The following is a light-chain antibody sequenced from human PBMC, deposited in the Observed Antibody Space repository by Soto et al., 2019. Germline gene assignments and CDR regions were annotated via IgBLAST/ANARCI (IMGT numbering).Light chain of an antibody. V-gene: IGLV1-44*01. CDR2: NNN. CDR1: TSNIGSKT. J-gene: IGLJ1*01. Sequence: QPVLTQPPSASGTPGQRVTISCSGSTSNIGSKTVSWYQQLPGSAPKVLIYNNNERPSGVPDRFSGSNSGNTATLTISRVEAGDEADYYCQVWDSSSDHYVFGTGTKVTVL. CDR3: QVWDSSSDHYV.